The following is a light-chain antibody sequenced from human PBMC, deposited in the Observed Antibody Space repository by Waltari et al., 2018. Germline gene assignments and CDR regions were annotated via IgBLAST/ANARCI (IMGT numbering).Light chain of an antibody. CDR3: SSYTSSSTVV. Sequence: QSALTQPASVSGSPGQSITIPCTGTSRDVGGYNYVSWFQQHPGKAPKLVIYDVTNRPSGVSNRFSGSKSDNTASLTISGLQAADEADYYCSSYTSSSTVVFGGGTKLTVL. J-gene: IGLJ2*01. CDR1: SRDVGGYNY. CDR2: DVT. V-gene: IGLV2-14*03.